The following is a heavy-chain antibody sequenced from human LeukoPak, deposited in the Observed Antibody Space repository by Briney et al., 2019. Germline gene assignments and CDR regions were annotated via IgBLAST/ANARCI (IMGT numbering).Heavy chain of an antibody. V-gene: IGHV3-53*01. J-gene: IGHJ4*02. CDR3: ADARSGSYKY. CDR1: GFIVNTNY. CDR2: IYAHCNT. Sequence: PGGSLRLSCASSGFIVNTNYMTYVGQAPGRGLEWVSFIYAHCNTYHADSVKGRFTISRDNSKNTLYLQMNSLRVEDAAIYFCADARSGSYKYWGQGTLVPVSS. D-gene: IGHD3-10*01.